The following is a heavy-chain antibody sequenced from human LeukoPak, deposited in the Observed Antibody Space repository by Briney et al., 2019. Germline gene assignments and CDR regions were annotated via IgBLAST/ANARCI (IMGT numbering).Heavy chain of an antibody. CDR1: GYTFTSYD. CDR3: ARDSYYGSGSYRWFDP. D-gene: IGHD3-10*01. Sequence: GASVKVSCKASGYTFTSYDINWVRQAPGQGLEWMGGIIPIFGTANYAQKFQGRVTITTDESTSTAYMELSSLRSEDTAVYYCARDSYYGSGSYRWFDPWGQGTLVTVSS. V-gene: IGHV1-69*05. CDR2: IIPIFGTA. J-gene: IGHJ5*02.